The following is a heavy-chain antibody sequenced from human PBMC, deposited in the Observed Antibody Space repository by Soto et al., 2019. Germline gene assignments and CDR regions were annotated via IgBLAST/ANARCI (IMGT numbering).Heavy chain of an antibody. Sequence: EVQLLESGGGLVQPGGSLRLSCAVSGFTFSSYAMTWVRQAPGKGLEWVSGISGSGHSTYHADSVKGRFTISRDNSNTTLYLQMNSLRAEDTAVYYCAKDKYDILTGYSIPNWFDPWGQGTLVTVSS. CDR3: AKDKYDILTGYSIPNWFDP. D-gene: IGHD3-9*01. CDR2: ISGSGHST. CDR1: GFTFSSYA. J-gene: IGHJ5*02. V-gene: IGHV3-23*01.